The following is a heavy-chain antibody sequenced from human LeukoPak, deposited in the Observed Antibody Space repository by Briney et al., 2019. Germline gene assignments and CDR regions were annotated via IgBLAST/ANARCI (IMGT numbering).Heavy chain of an antibody. CDR3: ARGALAYDFWSGYYTA. V-gene: IGHV3-9*01. D-gene: IGHD3-3*01. Sequence: GGSLRLSCAASGFTFDDYAMHWVRQAPGKGLEWVSGISWNSGSIGYADSVKGRFTISRDNAKNSLYLQMNSLRAEDTAVYYCARGALAYDFWSGYYTAWGQGTLVTVSS. CDR2: ISWNSGSI. CDR1: GFTFDDYA. J-gene: IGHJ5*02.